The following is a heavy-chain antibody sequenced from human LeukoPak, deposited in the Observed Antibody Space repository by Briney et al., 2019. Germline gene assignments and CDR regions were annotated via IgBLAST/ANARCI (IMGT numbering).Heavy chain of an antibody. CDR1: GFTFSSYA. Sequence: GGSLRLSCAASGFTFSSYAMSWARQAPGKGLEWVSGISGSSGSTYYADSVKGRFTISRDNSKNTLYLQMNSLRAEDTAVYYSARSSSGTSLYYFDYWGQGTLVTVSS. CDR3: ARSSSGTSLYYFDY. D-gene: IGHD1-26*01. J-gene: IGHJ4*02. V-gene: IGHV3-23*01. CDR2: ISGSSGST.